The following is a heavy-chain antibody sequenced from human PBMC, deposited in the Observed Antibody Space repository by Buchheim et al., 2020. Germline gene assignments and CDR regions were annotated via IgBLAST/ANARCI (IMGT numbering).Heavy chain of an antibody. Sequence: EVQLVESGGDLVQPGGSLRLSCSASGFTFTNAWMNWVRQAPGKGLEWVGRIRSRSDGGTADYAAPVQGRFTISRDDSKNKLYLEMDSLKTEDTAVYYCTTSPGFYATSPFDYWGQGSL. D-gene: IGHD2/OR15-2a*01. CDR2: IRSRSDGGTA. V-gene: IGHV3-15*07. J-gene: IGHJ4*02. CDR3: TTSPGFYATSPFDY. CDR1: GFTFTNAW.